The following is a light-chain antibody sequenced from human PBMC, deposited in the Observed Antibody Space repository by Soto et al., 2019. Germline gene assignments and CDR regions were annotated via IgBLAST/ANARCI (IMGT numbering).Light chain of an antibody. Sequence: DLQLTQSPSFLSASVGDRVTITCWASQGINSYLAWYQQKPGKVPKLLIYAASTLQSGVPSRFSGSGSGTEFTLTISSLQPEDFATYYCQQINSYPITFGQGTRLEI. J-gene: IGKJ5*01. CDR1: QGINSY. CDR2: AAS. CDR3: QQINSYPIT. V-gene: IGKV1-9*01.